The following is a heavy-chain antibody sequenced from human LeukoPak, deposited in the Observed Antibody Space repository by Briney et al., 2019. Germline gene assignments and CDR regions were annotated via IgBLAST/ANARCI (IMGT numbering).Heavy chain of an antibody. CDR1: GFTFSNYW. V-gene: IGHV3-21*01. J-gene: IGHJ3*02. CDR3: ARGTYDRPPYAFDI. Sequence: GGSLRLSCAASGFTFSNYWMTWVRQAPGKGLEWVSSISGSSSYIYYADSVKGRFTISRDNAKNSLYLQMNSLRAEDTAVYYCARGTYDRPPYAFDIWGQGTMVTVSS. D-gene: IGHD3-22*01. CDR2: ISGSSSYI.